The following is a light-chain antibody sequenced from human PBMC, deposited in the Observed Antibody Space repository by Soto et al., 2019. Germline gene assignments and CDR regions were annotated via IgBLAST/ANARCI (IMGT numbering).Light chain of an antibody. J-gene: IGLJ2*01. CDR2: EVS. CDR3: SSYAGSNIPVV. CDR1: SSDVGGYNC. Sequence: QSALTQPPSASGSPGQSVTISCTGTSSDVGGYNCVSWYQQHPGKAPKLMIYEVSKRPSGVPDRFSGSKSGNTASLTVSGLQAEDEADYYCSSYAGSNIPVVFGGGNKLNVL. V-gene: IGLV2-8*01.